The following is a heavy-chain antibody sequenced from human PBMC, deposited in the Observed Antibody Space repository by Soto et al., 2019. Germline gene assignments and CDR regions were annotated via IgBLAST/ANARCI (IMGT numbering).Heavy chain of an antibody. D-gene: IGHD3-22*01. CDR1: GFTFSSYA. Sequence: GGSLRLSCAASGFTFSSYAMHWVRQAPGKGLEWVAVISYDGSNKYYADSVKGRFTTSRDNSKNTLYLQMNSLRAEDTAVYYCAGDSHIPEFNYYDSSGYLLAPWGQGTLVTVSS. CDR3: AGDSHIPEFNYYDSSGYLLAP. J-gene: IGHJ5*02. V-gene: IGHV3-30-3*01. CDR2: ISYDGSNK.